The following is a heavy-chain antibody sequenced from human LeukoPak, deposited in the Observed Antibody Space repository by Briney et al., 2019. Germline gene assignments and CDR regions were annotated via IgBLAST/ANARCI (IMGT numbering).Heavy chain of an antibody. CDR1: GGSISSGDYY. CDR2: IYYSGST. CDR3: ARYCSGGSCYSGSPLFDY. V-gene: IGHV4-30-4*01. D-gene: IGHD2-15*01. J-gene: IGHJ4*02. Sequence: SQTLSLICTVSGGSISSGDYYWSWIRQPPGKGLEWIGYIYYSGSTYYKPSLKSRVTISLDTSKNQFSLKLSSVTAADTAVYYCARYCSGGSCYSGSPLFDYWGQGTLVTVSS.